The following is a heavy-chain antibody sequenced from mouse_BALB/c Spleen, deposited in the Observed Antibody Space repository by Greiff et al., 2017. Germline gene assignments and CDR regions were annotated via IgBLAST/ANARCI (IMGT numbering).Heavy chain of an antibody. CDR2: ISSGSSTI. J-gene: IGHJ4*01. CDR1: GFTFSSFG. V-gene: IGHV5-17*02. Sequence: EVKLQESGGGLVQPGGSRKLSCAASGFTFSSFGMHWVRQAPEKGLEWVAYISSGSSTIYYADTVKGRFTISRDNPKNTLFLQMTSLRSEDTAMYYCARGTTVLDYWGQGTSVTVSS. CDR3: ARGTTVLDY. D-gene: IGHD1-1*01.